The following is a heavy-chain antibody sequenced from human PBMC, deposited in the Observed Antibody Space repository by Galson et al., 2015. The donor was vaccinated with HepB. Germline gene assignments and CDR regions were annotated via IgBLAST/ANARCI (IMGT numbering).Heavy chain of an antibody. J-gene: IGHJ6*02. CDR2: ISGSGGST. D-gene: IGHD3-3*01. CDR3: AKWSGYYGVYYYYGMDV. Sequence: SLRLSCAASGFTFSSYAMSWVRQAPGKGLEWVSAISGSGGSTYYADSVKGRFTISRDNSKNTLYLQMNSLRAEDTAVYYCAKWSGYYGVYYYYGMDVWGQGTTVTVSS. V-gene: IGHV3-23*01. CDR1: GFTFSSYA.